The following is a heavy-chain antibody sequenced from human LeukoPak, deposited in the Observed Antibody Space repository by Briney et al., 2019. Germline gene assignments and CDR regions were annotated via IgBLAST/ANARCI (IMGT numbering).Heavy chain of an antibody. CDR2: ISAYNGNT. J-gene: IGHJ1*01. Sequence: APVKVSCKASGYTFTSYGISWVRQAPGQGLEWMGWISAYNGNTNYAQKLQGRVTMTTDTSTSTAYMELRSLRSDDTAVYYCARGPLNEQQLVTIYFQHWGQGTLVTVSP. D-gene: IGHD6-13*01. V-gene: IGHV1-18*01. CDR1: GYTFTSYG. CDR3: ARGPLNEQQLVTIYFQH.